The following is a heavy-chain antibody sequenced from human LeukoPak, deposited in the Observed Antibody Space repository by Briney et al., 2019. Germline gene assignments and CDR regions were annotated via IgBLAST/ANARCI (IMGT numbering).Heavy chain of an antibody. CDR3: ARRGGYCSSTSSYTYDY. D-gene: IGHD2-2*02. V-gene: IGHV3-7*01. Sequence: GGSLRLSCAASGFTFSSYWMSWVRQAPGKGLEWVANIKQDGSEKYYVDSVKGRFTISRDNAKNSLYLQMNSLRAEDTAVYYCARRGGYCSSTSSYTYDYWGQGTLVTVSS. J-gene: IGHJ4*02. CDR1: GFTFSSYW. CDR2: IKQDGSEK.